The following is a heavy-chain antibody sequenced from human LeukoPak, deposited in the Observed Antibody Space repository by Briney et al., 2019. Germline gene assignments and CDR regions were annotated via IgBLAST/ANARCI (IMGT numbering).Heavy chain of an antibody. Sequence: SETLSLTCTVSGGSISSSSYYWGWIRQPSGKGLEWIGSIYYSGSTYYNPSLKSRVAISVDTSKNQFSLRLSSVTAADTAVYYCARDVDTVLVDWGQGTLVTVSS. V-gene: IGHV4-39*07. CDR3: ARDVDTVLVD. CDR2: IYYSGST. CDR1: GGSISSSSYY. J-gene: IGHJ4*02. D-gene: IGHD2-2*03.